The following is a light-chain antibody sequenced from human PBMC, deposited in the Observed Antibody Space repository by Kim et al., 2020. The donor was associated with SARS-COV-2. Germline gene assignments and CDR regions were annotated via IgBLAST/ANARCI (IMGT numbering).Light chain of an antibody. J-gene: IGLJ3*02. V-gene: IGLV3-27*01. CDR2: KDS. CDR3: YSAADNSWV. CDR1: VLAKKY. Sequence: LSPGQTARITCSGDVLAKKYARWFQQKPGQAPVVVIYKDSERPSGIPERFSGSSSGTTVTLTISGAQVEDEADYYCYSAADNSWVFGGGTQLTVL.